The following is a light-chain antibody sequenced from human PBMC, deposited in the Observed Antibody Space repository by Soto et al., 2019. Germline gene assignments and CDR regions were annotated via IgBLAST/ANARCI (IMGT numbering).Light chain of an antibody. CDR3: HQYGSSPTWT. J-gene: IGKJ1*01. CDR2: GAS. Sequence: EIVLTQSPGTLSLSPGERATLSCRASQSVSSSYLAWYQQKPGQAPRLLIYGASSRATGIADRFSGRGSGTDFTLTISRLEPEDFAVYYCHQYGSSPTWTFGQGTKVEIK. V-gene: IGKV3-20*01. CDR1: QSVSSSY.